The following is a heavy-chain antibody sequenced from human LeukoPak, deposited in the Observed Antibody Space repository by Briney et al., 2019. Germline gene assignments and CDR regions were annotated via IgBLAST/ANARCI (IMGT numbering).Heavy chain of an antibody. V-gene: IGHV1-18*01. CDR1: GYTFTSYG. Sequence: ASVKVSCKASGYTFTSYGISWVRQAPGQGLEWMGWISAYNGNTNYAQKLQGRVTMTTDTSTSTAYMELRSLRPDDTAVYYCARVDYDFWSGYRNNWFDPWGQGTLVTVSS. CDR2: ISAYNGNT. J-gene: IGHJ5*02. CDR3: ARVDYDFWSGYRNNWFDP. D-gene: IGHD3-3*01.